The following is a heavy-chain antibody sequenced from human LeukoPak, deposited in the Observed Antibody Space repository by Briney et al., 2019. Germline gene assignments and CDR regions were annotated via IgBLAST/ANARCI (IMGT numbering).Heavy chain of an antibody. V-gene: IGHV3-23*01. J-gene: IGHJ5*02. Sequence: GGSLRLSCPASGFTFSSYAMSWVRQAPGKGLEWVSAISGSGGSTYYADSVKGRFTISRDNSKNTLYLQMNSLRAEDTAVYYCAKEDIVVVPAASDWFDPWGQGTLVTVSS. CDR1: GFTFSSYA. D-gene: IGHD2-2*01. CDR3: AKEDIVVVPAASDWFDP. CDR2: ISGSGGST.